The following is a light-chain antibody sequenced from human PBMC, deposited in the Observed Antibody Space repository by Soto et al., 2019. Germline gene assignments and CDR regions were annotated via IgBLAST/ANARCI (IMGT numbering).Light chain of an antibody. CDR3: EQYSDWPPYT. V-gene: IGKV3-15*01. CDR2: GAS. CDR1: QSVRSN. J-gene: IGKJ2*01. Sequence: EIAMTQSPATLSVSPGERVTLSCRASQSVRSNLAWYQQKPDQAPRLLIYGASTRATGTPDRFSGSGSGTEFTLTISSLQSEDVAVYYCEQYSDWPPYTFGQGTKLDI.